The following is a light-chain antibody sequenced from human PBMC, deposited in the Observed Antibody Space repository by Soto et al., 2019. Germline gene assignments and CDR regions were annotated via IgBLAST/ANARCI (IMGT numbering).Light chain of an antibody. Sequence: QSALTQPASVSGSPGQSITISCTGTSSDVGGYDYVSWYLHHPGNAPKLIISAVSNRPSGVSNRFSGSKSGNTASLTISGLQAEDEADYFCSSYTISSTHDVFGTGTKLTVL. V-gene: IGLV2-14*01. CDR2: AVS. CDR3: SSYTISSTHDV. J-gene: IGLJ1*01. CDR1: SSDVGGYDY.